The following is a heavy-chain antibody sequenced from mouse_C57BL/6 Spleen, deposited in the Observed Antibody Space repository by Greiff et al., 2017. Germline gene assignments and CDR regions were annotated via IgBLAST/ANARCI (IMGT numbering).Heavy chain of an antibody. CDR2: IYPGDGDT. V-gene: IGHV1-80*01. D-gene: IGHD3-1*01. CDR1: GYAFSSYW. J-gene: IGHJ2*01. CDR3: ARGGPNGDCDY. Sequence: VQLQQSGAELVKPGASVKISCKASGYAFSSYWMNWVKQRPGKGLEWIGQIYPGDGDTNYNGKFKGKATLTADKSSSTAYMQLSSLTSEDSAVYFCARGGPNGDCDYWGQGTTLTVSS.